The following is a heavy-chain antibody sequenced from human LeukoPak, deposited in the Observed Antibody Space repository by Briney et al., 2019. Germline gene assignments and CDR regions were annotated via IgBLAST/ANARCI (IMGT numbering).Heavy chain of an antibody. V-gene: IGHV3-74*01. Sequence: PGGSLRLSCTPSGFTVTNYWMHWVRHAPGKGLVWVSRINSDGSNTNYAGSVKGRFTISRDNARNTLYLQMNSLRAEDTAVYYCAGGLSDYYYTVGYWGQGTLVTVSS. CDR2: INSDGSNT. CDR3: AGGLSDYYYTVGY. D-gene: IGHD3-22*01. J-gene: IGHJ4*02. CDR1: GFTVTNYW.